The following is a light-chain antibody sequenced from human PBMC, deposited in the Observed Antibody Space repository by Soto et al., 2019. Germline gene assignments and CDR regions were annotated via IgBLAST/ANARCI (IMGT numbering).Light chain of an antibody. V-gene: IGKV3-20*01. CDR2: GAS. CDR1: QSVSNNY. Sequence: EIVLTQSPGTLSLSPGERATLSCRASQSVSNNYLAWYQQKPGQAPRLLIYGASNRATGIPDRFSGSGSGTDFTLTISRLEPEDFATYFCQQSFSAPFTFGPGTKVDL. J-gene: IGKJ3*01. CDR3: QQSFSAPFT.